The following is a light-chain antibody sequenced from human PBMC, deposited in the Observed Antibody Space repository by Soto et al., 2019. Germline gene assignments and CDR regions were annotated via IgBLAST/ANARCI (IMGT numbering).Light chain of an antibody. CDR3: QQYDNWPLT. CDR1: QSISRS. Sequence: EIVLTQSPGTLSLSPGERATLSCRASQSISRSLAWYQQKPGQAPRLLISDASTRATGIPARFSGSGSGTEFTLTISSLQSEDFAVYYCQQYDNWPLTFGGGTKVDIK. V-gene: IGKV3-15*01. J-gene: IGKJ4*01. CDR2: DAS.